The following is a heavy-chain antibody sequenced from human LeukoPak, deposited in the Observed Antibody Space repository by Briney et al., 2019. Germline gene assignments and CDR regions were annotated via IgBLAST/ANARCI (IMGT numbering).Heavy chain of an antibody. CDR2: INHSGST. J-gene: IGHJ4*02. D-gene: IGHD6-19*01. Sequence: SETLSLTCAVSGYSISSGTQWGWTRPPPGKGLEWFGIINHSGSTYYNPSLKGRVTISLDTSKNQFSLKLSSVTAADTAVYYCARDPGGSSGGYFDYWGQGTLVTVSS. CDR1: GYSISSGTQ. V-gene: IGHV4-38-2*02. CDR3: ARDPGGSSGGYFDY.